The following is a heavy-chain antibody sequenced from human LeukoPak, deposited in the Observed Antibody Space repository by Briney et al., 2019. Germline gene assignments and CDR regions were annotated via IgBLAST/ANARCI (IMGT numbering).Heavy chain of an antibody. V-gene: IGHV4-61*02. CDR2: IYTSGST. CDR1: GGSISSGSYY. CDR3: ARDWDTAMVWWFDP. D-gene: IGHD5-18*01. J-gene: IGHJ5*02. Sequence: SETLSLTCTVSGGSISSGSYYWSWIRQPVGKGLEWIGRIYTSGSTNYNPSLKSRVTISVDTSKNQFSLKLSSVTAADTAVYYCARDWDTAMVWWFDPWGQGTLVTVSS.